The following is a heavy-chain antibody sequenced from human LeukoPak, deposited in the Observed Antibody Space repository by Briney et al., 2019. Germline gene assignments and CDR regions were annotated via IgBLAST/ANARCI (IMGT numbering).Heavy chain of an antibody. CDR2: ITGSSTYI. V-gene: IGHV3-21*01. CDR3: AREAGYCSSTSCEEDYYYYHMDV. D-gene: IGHD2-2*03. Sequence: PGGSLRLSCAASGFTFSSYTMNWVRQAPGKGLEWVSSITGSSTYIFYADSVKGRFTVSRDNAKNSLYLQMNSLRAEDTAVYYCAREAGYCSSTSCEEDYYYYHMDVWGKGTTVTVSS. J-gene: IGHJ6*03. CDR1: GFTFSSYT.